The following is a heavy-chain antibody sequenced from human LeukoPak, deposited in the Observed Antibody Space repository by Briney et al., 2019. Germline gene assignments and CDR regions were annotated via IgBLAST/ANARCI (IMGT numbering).Heavy chain of an antibody. CDR3: AKDPNYDILTGYDAFDI. V-gene: IGHV3-23*01. CDR2: ISGSGGST. J-gene: IGHJ3*02. D-gene: IGHD3-9*01. CDR1: GFTFSSYA. Sequence: GGSLRLSCAASGFTFSSYAMSWARQAPGKGLEWVSAISGSGGSTYYADSVKGRFTISRDNSKNTLYLQMNSLRAEDTAVYYCAKDPNYDILTGYDAFDIWGQGTMVTVSS.